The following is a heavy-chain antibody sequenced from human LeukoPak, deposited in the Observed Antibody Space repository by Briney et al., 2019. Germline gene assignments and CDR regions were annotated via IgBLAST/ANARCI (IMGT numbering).Heavy chain of an antibody. CDR3: ASSTRGIVVAYYYYGMDV. V-gene: IGHV1-69*01. Sequence: SVKVSCKAPGGTFSSYAISWVRQAPGQGLEWMGGIIPIFGTANYAQKFQGRVTITADESTSTAYMELSSLRSEDTAVYYCASSTRGIVVAYYYYGMDVWGKGTTVTVSS. CDR1: GGTFSSYA. D-gene: IGHD2-15*01. J-gene: IGHJ6*04. CDR2: IIPIFGTA.